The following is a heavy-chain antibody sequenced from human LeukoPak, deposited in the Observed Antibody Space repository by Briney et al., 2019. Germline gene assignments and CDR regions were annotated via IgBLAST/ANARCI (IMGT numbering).Heavy chain of an antibody. J-gene: IGHJ6*03. Sequence: ASVKVSCKASGYTFTSYGISWVRQAPGQGLEWMGWISAYNGNTNYAQKLQGRVTMTTDTSTSTAYMELRSLRSDDTAVYYCARDSGSGSSPYYYYYYMDVWGKGTTVTISS. D-gene: IGHD1-26*01. CDR2: ISAYNGNT. CDR3: ARDSGSGSSPYYYYYYMDV. V-gene: IGHV1-18*01. CDR1: GYTFTSYG.